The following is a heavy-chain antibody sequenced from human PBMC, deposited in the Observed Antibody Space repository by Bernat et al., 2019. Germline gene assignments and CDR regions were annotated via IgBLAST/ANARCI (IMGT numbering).Heavy chain of an antibody. CDR3: GAGNIVVVPAASTYMDV. Sequence: QVQLVESGGGVVQPGRSLRLSCAASGFTFSSYGMHWVRQAPGKGLEWVAVIWYDGSNKYYADSVKGRFTISRDNSKNTLYLQMNSLRAEDTAVYYCGAGNIVVVPAASTYMDVWGKGTTVTVSS. D-gene: IGHD2-2*01. CDR2: IWYDGSNK. CDR1: GFTFSSYG. J-gene: IGHJ6*03. V-gene: IGHV3-33*01.